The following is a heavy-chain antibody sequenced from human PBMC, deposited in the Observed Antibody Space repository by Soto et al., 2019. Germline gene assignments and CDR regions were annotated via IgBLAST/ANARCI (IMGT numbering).Heavy chain of an antibody. Sequence: SGGSLRLSCAASGFTFSIYWMSWVRQAPGKGLEWVANIKQDGSEKYYVDSVKGRFTISRDNAKNSLYLQMNSLRAEDTAVYYCARRLRYYYYYGMDVWGQGTTVTVSS. D-gene: IGHD3-9*01. J-gene: IGHJ6*02. CDR3: ARRLRYYYYYGMDV. V-gene: IGHV3-7*01. CDR2: IKQDGSEK. CDR1: GFTFSIYW.